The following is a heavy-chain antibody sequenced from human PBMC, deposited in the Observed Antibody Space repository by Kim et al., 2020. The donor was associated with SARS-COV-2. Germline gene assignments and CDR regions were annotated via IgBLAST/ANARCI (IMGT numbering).Heavy chain of an antibody. CDR3: ATSGDPMVRGVIAYYYGMDV. CDR2: ISYDGSNK. Sequence: GGSLRLSCAASGFTFSSYGMHWVRQAPGKGLEWVAVISYDGSNKYYPDSVKGRFTISRDNSKNTLYLQMNSLRAEDTAVYYCATSGDPMVRGVIAYYYGMDVWGQGTTVTVSS. V-gene: IGHV3-33*05. D-gene: IGHD3-10*01. J-gene: IGHJ6*02. CDR1: GFTFSSYG.